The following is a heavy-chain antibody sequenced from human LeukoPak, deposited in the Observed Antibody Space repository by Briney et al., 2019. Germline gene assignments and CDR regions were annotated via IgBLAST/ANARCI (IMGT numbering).Heavy chain of an antibody. V-gene: IGHV3-33*01. D-gene: IGHD3-22*01. CDR1: GFTFSSYG. CDR3: ARETLSDYYDSSGSYFDY. CDR2: IWYDGSNK. J-gene: IGHJ4*02. Sequence: GGSLRLSCAASGFTFSSYGMHWVRQAPGKGLEWVAVIWYDGSNKYYADSVKGRFTISRDNSKNTLYLQMNSPRAEDTAVYYCARETLSDYYDSSGSYFDYWGQGTLVTVSS.